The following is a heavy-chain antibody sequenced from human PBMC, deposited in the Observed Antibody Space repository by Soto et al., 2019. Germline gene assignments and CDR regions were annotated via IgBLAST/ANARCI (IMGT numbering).Heavy chain of an antibody. CDR1: GFTFSSYA. J-gene: IGHJ4*02. D-gene: IGHD5-18*01. Sequence: EGSLRLSCSASGFTFSSYAMSWVRQAPGKGLEWVSTISGSDGRTYSTDSVKGRFTISRDNSRNTAYLQMNSLRVEDTAVYYCAKGVSQYTPLALFDYWGRGTLVTFSS. CDR2: ISGSDGRT. CDR3: AKGVSQYTPLALFDY. V-gene: IGHV3-23*01.